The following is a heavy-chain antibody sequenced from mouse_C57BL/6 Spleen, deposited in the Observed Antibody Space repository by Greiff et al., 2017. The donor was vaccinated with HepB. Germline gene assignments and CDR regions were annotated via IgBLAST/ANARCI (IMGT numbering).Heavy chain of an antibody. V-gene: IGHV5-4*01. CDR2: ISDGGSYT. CDR1: GFTFSSYA. Sequence: EVQRVESGGGLVKPGGSLKLSCAASGFTFSSYAMSWVRQTPEKRLEWVATISDGGSYTYYPDNVKGRFTISRDNAKNNLYLQMSHLKSEDTAMYYCARGGHPDYWGQGTTLTVSS. CDR3: ARGGHPDY. J-gene: IGHJ2*01.